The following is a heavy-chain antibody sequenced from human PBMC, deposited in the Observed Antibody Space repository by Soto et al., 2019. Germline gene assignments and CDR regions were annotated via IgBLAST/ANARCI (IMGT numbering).Heavy chain of an antibody. Sequence: GGSLRLSCAASGFTFSSYGMHWVRQAPGKGLEWVAVIWYDGSNKYYADSVKGRFTISRDNSKNTLYLQMNSLRAEDTAVYYCARDGSGVYYFDYWGQGTLVTVSS. CDR3: ARDGSGVYYFDY. CDR1: GFTFSSYG. D-gene: IGHD3-10*01. CDR2: IWYDGSNK. V-gene: IGHV3-33*01. J-gene: IGHJ4*02.